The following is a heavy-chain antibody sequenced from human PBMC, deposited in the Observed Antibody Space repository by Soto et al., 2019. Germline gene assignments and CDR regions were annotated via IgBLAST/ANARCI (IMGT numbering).Heavy chain of an antibody. V-gene: IGHV3-30*03. Sequence: QAQLAESGGGVVQTGSSLRLSCVASGLTFRSHGMLWVRQAPGKGPECVAVVTHDGRSQYYADSVKGRFTISKDNSKNTVYLQMNSLRIEDTAVYYCARWKYDAMDVWGLGTTVSVPS. J-gene: IGHJ6*02. CDR3: ARWKYDAMDV. D-gene: IGHD1-1*01. CDR2: VTHDGRSQ. CDR1: GLTFRSHG.